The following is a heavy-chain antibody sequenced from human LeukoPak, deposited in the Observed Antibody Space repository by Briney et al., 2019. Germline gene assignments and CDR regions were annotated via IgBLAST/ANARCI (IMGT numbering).Heavy chain of an antibody. CDR2: INYSGST. Sequence: XXTVXGGSISSYYWXWLRQPPGKGLEGIGYINYSGSTNYNPSLKSRVTISVDTSKNQFSLKLSSVTAADTAVYYCARDDYGGSPYDYWGQGTLVTVSS. CDR1: GGSISSYY. D-gene: IGHD4-23*01. V-gene: IGHV4-59*01. J-gene: IGHJ4*02. CDR3: ARDDYGGSPYDY.